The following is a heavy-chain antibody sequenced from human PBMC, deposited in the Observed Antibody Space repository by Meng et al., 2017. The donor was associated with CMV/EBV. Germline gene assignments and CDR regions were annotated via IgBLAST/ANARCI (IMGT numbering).Heavy chain of an antibody. J-gene: IGHJ4*02. Sequence: QGEVQSGGAGHLKPSETRYLTGCVYGGSFSGYFWGGIRKRPGKGEGWIGEINHSGRTNYNPSLKSRVTISVDTSKNHFSLKLSSVTAADTAVYYCARGGGGEWELLHYFDYWGQGTLVTVSS. CDR3: ARGGGGEWELLHYFDY. V-gene: IGHV4-34*01. D-gene: IGHD1-26*01. CDR2: INHSGRT. CDR1: GGSFSGYF.